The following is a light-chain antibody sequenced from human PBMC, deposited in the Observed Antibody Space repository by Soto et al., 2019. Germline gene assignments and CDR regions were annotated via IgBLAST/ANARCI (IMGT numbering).Light chain of an antibody. J-gene: IGKJ1*01. CDR3: QQYNNWPRT. V-gene: IGKV3-15*01. Sequence: VMTQAPATLSVSPGERATLSCRASQTINNNVAWYQLKDGQVPRLVIYGASTRATGIPARVSGSGSGTEFTLTISSLQSEDFAVYYCQQYNNWPRTFGQGTKVDIK. CDR2: GAS. CDR1: QTINNN.